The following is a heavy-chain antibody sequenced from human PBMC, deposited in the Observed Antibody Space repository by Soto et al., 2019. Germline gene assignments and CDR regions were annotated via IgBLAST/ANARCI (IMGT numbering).Heavy chain of an antibody. Sequence: PGWSLRLSCAASGFTFTSYSMSWVRQAPVKGLEWVSSIIGSGGSTYYADSVKGRFTISRDNSKNTLYLQMNSLRAEDTAVYYCVKGGYCSGGSCSYYYGMDVWGQGTMVTVSS. CDR3: VKGGYCSGGSCSYYYGMDV. J-gene: IGHJ6*02. V-gene: IGHV3-23*01. CDR2: IIGSGGST. D-gene: IGHD2-15*01. CDR1: GFTFTSYS.